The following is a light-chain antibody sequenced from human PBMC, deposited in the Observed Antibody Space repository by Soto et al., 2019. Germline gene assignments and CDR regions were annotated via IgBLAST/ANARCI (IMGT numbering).Light chain of an antibody. CDR2: KSS. CDR3: QQYQSFSLT. CDR1: QSYSNW. J-gene: IGKJ4*01. Sequence: DIQMTQSPSSLSASVGEKVTIPYRASQSYSNWLAWYQQKPGKAPKLLIYKSSNLESGVPSRFSGSGSGTEFSLTISSLQPDDFATYYCQQYQSFSLTFGGGTRVEVK. V-gene: IGKV1-5*03.